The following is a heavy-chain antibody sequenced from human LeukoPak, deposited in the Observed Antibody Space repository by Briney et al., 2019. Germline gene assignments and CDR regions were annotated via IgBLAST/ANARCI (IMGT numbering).Heavy chain of an antibody. CDR3: ARADYGSGSYFDY. Sequence: PSETLSLTCTVSGGPISSGGYYWSWIRQHPGKGLEWIGYIYYSGSTYYNPSLKSRVTISVDTSKNQFSLKLSSVTAADTAVYYCARADYGSGSYFDYWGQGTLVTVSS. J-gene: IGHJ4*02. V-gene: IGHV4-31*03. CDR1: GGPISSGGYY. D-gene: IGHD3-10*01. CDR2: IYYSGST.